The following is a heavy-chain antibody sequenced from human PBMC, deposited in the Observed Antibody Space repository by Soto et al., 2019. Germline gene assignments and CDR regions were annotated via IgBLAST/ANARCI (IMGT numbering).Heavy chain of an antibody. D-gene: IGHD6-19*01. J-gene: IGHJ4*02. Sequence: QVQLQESGPGLVKPSETLSLTCTVSGGSVSSGRFYWSWSRQPPGKGLEWIGYLYYSGSTKYNPSLRSRVTISVDTSKNQFSLKLTSVTAADTALYYCARSGSGSGWLGGQGTLVTVSS. CDR3: ARSGSGSGWL. CDR2: LYYSGST. CDR1: GGSVSSGRFY. V-gene: IGHV4-61*01.